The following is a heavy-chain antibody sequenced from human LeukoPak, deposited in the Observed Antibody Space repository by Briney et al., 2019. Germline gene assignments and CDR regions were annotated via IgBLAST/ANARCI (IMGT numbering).Heavy chain of an antibody. CDR3: ARAGFFYDTSGYNDAFDI. CDR1: GGSIGSYY. D-gene: IGHD3-22*01. J-gene: IGHJ3*02. Sequence: PSETLSLTCTVSGGSIGSYYWSWIRQPPGKGLEWIGYIFYTGSTNYNSSLKSRVTISIDTSKNQFSLKLSSVTAADTAVYHCARAGFFYDTSGYNDAFDIWDQGTMVTVSS. V-gene: IGHV4-59*01. CDR2: IFYTGST.